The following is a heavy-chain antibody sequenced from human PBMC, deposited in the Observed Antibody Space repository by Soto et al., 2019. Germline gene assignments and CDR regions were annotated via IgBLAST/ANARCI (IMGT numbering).Heavy chain of an antibody. CDR3: ARDSMVELPDYFDY. J-gene: IGHJ4*02. Sequence: GASVKVSCKASGGTFSSYTISWVRQAPGQGLEWMGRIIPILGIANYAQKFQGRATITADKSTSTAYMELSSLRSEDTAVYYCARDSMVELPDYFDYWGQGTLFTVSS. D-gene: IGHD1-7*01. CDR1: GGTFSSYT. V-gene: IGHV1-69*04. CDR2: IIPILGIA.